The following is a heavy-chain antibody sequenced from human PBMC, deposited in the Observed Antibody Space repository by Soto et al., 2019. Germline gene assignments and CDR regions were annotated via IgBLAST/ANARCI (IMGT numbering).Heavy chain of an antibody. J-gene: IGHJ4*02. Sequence: GGSLRLSCAASGFTFSSYGMHWVRQAPGKGLEWVAVIWYDGSNKYYADSVKGRFAISRDNSKNTLYLQMNSLRAEDTAVYYCARGHIAAAGRLDYWGQGTLVTVSS. CDR2: IWYDGSNK. V-gene: IGHV3-33*01. CDR3: ARGHIAAAGRLDY. CDR1: GFTFSSYG. D-gene: IGHD6-13*01.